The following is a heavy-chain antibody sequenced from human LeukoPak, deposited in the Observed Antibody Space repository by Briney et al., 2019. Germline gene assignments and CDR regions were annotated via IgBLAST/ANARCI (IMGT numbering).Heavy chain of an antibody. CDR2: ISAYNGNT. V-gene: IGHV1-18*01. Sequence: ASVKVSWKASGYTFTSYGISWVRQAPGQGLEWMGWISAYNGNTNYAQKLQGRVTMTTDTSTSTAYMELRSLRSEDTAVYYCARGGGSGSSWYYYYMDVWGKGTTVTVSS. D-gene: IGHD3-10*01. CDR3: ARGGGSGSSWYYYYMDV. J-gene: IGHJ6*03. CDR1: GYTFTSYG.